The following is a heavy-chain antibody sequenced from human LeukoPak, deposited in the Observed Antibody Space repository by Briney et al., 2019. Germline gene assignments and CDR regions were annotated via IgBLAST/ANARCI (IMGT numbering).Heavy chain of an antibody. CDR2: INPNSGGT. CDR3: ARRVGQQQGFDP. Sequence: ASVKVSCKASGYTFTDYCMHWVRQAPGQGFEWMGWINPNSGGTNYAQKFQGRVSMTGDTSNSTGYMELSRLTSDDTALYYCARRVGQQQGFDPWGQGTLVTVSS. D-gene: IGHD6-13*01. CDR1: GYTFTDYC. V-gene: IGHV1-2*02. J-gene: IGHJ5*02.